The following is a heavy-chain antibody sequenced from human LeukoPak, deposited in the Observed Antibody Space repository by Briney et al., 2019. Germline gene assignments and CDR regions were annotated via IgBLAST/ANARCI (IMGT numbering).Heavy chain of an antibody. D-gene: IGHD3-22*01. CDR3: AKDWRKYYDSSGYYTL. CDR1: GFTFSSYA. Sequence: GGSLRLSCAASGFTFSSYAMSWVRQAPGKGLEGVSAISGSGGSTYYADSVKGRFTISRDNSKNTLYLQMNSLRAEDTAVYYCAKDWRKYYDSSGYYTLWGQGTLVTVSS. J-gene: IGHJ4*02. V-gene: IGHV3-23*01. CDR2: ISGSGGST.